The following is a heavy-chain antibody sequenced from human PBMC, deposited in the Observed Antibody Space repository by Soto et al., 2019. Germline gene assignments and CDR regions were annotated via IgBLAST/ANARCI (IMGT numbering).Heavy chain of an antibody. V-gene: IGHV3-30*18. J-gene: IGHJ6*02. CDR1: GFTFTSYG. CDR2: ISYDGSNK. CDR3: VKDFGDYGMDV. D-gene: IGHD3-10*01. Sequence: QVQLVESGGGVVQPGGSLRLSCAASGFTFTSYGMHWVRQAPGKGLEWVALISYDGSNKYYADSVKGRFTISRDNSKNTLYLQMNSLRAEDTAVYYCVKDFGDYGMDVWGQGTTVTVSS.